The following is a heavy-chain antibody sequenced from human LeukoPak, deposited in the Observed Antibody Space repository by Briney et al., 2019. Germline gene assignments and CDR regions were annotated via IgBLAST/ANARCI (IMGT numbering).Heavy chain of an antibody. Sequence: GGSLRLSCAASGFTSSDYYMSWIRQAPGKGLEWVAYISDRGSSMYYADYVKDRCAISRDNAKKALYLQINSLRAEDTAVYYCARVPINILTGYYRAYWGQGTLVTVSS. CDR2: ISDRGSSM. CDR1: GFTSSDYY. J-gene: IGHJ4*02. D-gene: IGHD3-9*01. CDR3: ARVPINILTGYYRAY. V-gene: IGHV3-11*01.